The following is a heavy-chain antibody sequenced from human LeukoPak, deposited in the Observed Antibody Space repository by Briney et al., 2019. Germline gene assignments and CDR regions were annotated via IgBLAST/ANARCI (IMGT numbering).Heavy chain of an antibody. CDR1: GFTFSSYA. D-gene: IGHD3-10*01. Sequence: GGSLRLSCAASGFTFSSYAMHWVRQAPGKGLEWVAVISYDGRNKYYADSVKGRFTISRDNSKNTLYLQMNSLRAEDTAVYYCAKDRRLLWFGDTGLMDVWGQGTTVTVSS. CDR2: ISYDGRNK. CDR3: AKDRRLLWFGDTGLMDV. V-gene: IGHV3-30*04. J-gene: IGHJ6*02.